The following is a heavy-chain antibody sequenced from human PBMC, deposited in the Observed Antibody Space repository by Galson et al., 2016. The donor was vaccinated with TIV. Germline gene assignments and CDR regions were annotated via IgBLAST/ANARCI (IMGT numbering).Heavy chain of an antibody. CDR2: ISASGGST. J-gene: IGHJ6*02. D-gene: IGHD3-22*01. Sequence: SLRLSCAASGFTFSSYAMSWVRQAPGKGLEWVSAISASGGSTYYADSVKGRFTISRDNSKKPVYMQMNSLRAEDTAVYYCAKVPSSGFYYYYGMDVWGQGTTVTVSS. V-gene: IGHV3-23*01. CDR3: AKVPSSGFYYYYGMDV. CDR1: GFTFSSYA.